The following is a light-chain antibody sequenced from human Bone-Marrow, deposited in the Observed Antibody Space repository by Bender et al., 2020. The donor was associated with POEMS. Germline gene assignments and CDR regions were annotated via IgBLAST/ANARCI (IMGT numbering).Light chain of an antibody. Sequence: QSALTQPASVSGSPGQLITISCTGTSSDVGYYNLVSWYQHHPGKAPKLIMYEVTKRPSGISNRFSGSKSGNTASLTISGLQAEDEADYYCSSYAGSSISVFGGGTELTVL. V-gene: IGLV2-23*02. CDR1: SSDVGYYNL. CDR2: EVT. J-gene: IGLJ3*02. CDR3: SSYAGSSISV.